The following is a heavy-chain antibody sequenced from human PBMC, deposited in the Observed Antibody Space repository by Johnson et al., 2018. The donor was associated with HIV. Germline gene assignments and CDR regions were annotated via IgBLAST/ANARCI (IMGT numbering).Heavy chain of an antibody. CDR2: IQREIGGKAT. J-gene: IGHJ3*02. D-gene: IGHD2-21*01. V-gene: IGHV3-15*01. CDR3: TTAIAIDAFDI. CDR1: GFTFSNVW. Sequence: EVQLVESGGGLIQPGGSLRLSCAASGFTFSNVWMRWVRQAPGKGLEWVGLIQREIGGKATDDAAPVKGRVTIKSDDSKNTLFLQMVSLKTYDTAVYYCTTAIAIDAFDIWGQGTLVTVSS.